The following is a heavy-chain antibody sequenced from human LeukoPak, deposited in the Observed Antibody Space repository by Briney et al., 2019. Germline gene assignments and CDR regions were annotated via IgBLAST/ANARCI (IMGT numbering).Heavy chain of an antibody. CDR1: GFTFSSYS. D-gene: IGHD2-15*01. Sequence: GGSLRLSCAASGFTFSSYSMNWVRQAPGKGLEWVSYISSSSSTIYYADSVKGRFTISRDNAKNSLYLQMNSLRAEDTALYYCARQKQRDCSGGSCSYYYYYYMDVWGKGTTVTVSS. V-gene: IGHV3-48*01. J-gene: IGHJ6*03. CDR2: ISSSSSTI. CDR3: ARQKQRDCSGGSCSYYYYYYMDV.